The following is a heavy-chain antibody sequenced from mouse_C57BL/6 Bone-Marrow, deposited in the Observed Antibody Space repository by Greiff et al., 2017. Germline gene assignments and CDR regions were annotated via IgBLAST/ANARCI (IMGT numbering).Heavy chain of an antibody. D-gene: IGHD1-1*01. Sequence: VQLQQSGAELARPGASVKLSCKASGYTFTSYGISWVKQRTGQGLEWIGEIYPRSGNTYYNEKFKGKATLTADKSSSTAYMELRSLTSEDSAVYFCARWGYYYYGSSPYYFDYWGQGTTLTVSS. V-gene: IGHV1-81*01. J-gene: IGHJ2*01. CDR1: GYTFTSYG. CDR2: IYPRSGNT. CDR3: ARWGYYYYGSSPYYFDY.